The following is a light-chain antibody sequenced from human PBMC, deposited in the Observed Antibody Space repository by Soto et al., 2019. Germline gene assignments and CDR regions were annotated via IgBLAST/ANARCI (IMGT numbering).Light chain of an antibody. Sequence: QSVVTQEPSLTVSPGGTVTLTCGSSTGAVTSGHYPYWFQQKPGQAPRTLIYDTSNKHSWTPARFSGSLLGGKAALTLSGAQHEDEAEYYCLLSYSGGYVVFGGGTKVTVL. CDR2: DTS. J-gene: IGLJ2*01. V-gene: IGLV7-46*01. CDR1: TGAVTSGHY. CDR3: LLSYSGGYVV.